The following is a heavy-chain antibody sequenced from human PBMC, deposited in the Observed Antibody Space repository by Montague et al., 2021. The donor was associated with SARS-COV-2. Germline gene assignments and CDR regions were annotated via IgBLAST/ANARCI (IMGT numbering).Heavy chain of an antibody. D-gene: IGHD3-22*01. CDR1: GGSISSSSYY. CDR3: ARFPTSYYYDSKAAPATPDAFDI. J-gene: IGHJ3*02. V-gene: IGHV4-39*01. Sequence: SETLSLTCTVSGGSISSSSYYWGWIRQPPGKGLEWIGSIYYSGSTYYNPSLKSLVTISVDTSKNQFSLKLSSVTAADTAVYYCARFPTSYYYDSKAAPATPDAFDIWGQGTVVIVSS. CDR2: IYYSGST.